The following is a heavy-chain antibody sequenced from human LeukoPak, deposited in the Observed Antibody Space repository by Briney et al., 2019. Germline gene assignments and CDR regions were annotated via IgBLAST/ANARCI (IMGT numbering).Heavy chain of an antibody. Sequence: ASVKVSCTVSGYRFTTYYIHWVRQTPGQGLEWMGIITPHSGATTYAQSFQGRVTMTRDMSTGTVYLELSSLTSEDTAVYYCARDHELWSLDYWGQGTLVIVSS. CDR2: ITPHSGAT. J-gene: IGHJ4*02. CDR3: ARDHELWSLDY. V-gene: IGHV1-46*01. D-gene: IGHD3-10*01. CDR1: GYRFTTYY.